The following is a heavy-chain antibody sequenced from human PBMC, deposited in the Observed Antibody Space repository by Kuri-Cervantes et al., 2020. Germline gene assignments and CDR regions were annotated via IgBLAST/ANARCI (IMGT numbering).Heavy chain of an antibody. CDR3: ATGYCSSTSCNVDY. CDR2: ISSSSSYI. Sequence: GGSLRLCCAASGFTFSSYSMNWVRQAPGKGLEWVSSISSSSSYIYYADSVKGRFTISRDNAKNSLYLQMNSLRAEDTALYYCATGYCSSTSCNVDYWGQGTLVTVSS. V-gene: IGHV3-21*04. CDR1: GFTFSSYS. J-gene: IGHJ4*02. D-gene: IGHD2-2*01.